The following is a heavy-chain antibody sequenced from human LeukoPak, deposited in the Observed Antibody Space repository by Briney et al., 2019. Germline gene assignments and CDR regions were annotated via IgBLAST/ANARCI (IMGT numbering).Heavy chain of an antibody. CDR2: INHSGST. D-gene: IGHD6-13*01. J-gene: IGHJ4*02. CDR1: GGSFSGYY. Sequence: SETLSLTCAVYGGSFSGYYWSWIRQPPGKGLEWIGEINHSGSTNYNPSLKSRVTISVDTSKNQFSLKLSSVTAADTAVYYCARGSYSSSWYNVFSFDYWGQGTLVTVSS. CDR3: ARGSYSSSWYNVFSFDY. V-gene: IGHV4-34*01.